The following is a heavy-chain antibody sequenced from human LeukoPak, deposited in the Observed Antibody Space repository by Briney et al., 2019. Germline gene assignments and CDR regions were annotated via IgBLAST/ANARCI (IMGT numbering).Heavy chain of an antibody. CDR3: AKEIWPTVTISGRTYFDY. Sequence: GGPLTLSCAASALIFRNYGMHGVRHAPGEALEGVAYIRYDGGNKNYADSVKGRFTISRDNPKNTLYLQMNSRRAEDTAVYYCAKEIWPTVTISGRTYFDYWGQGTLVTVSS. CDR2: IRYDGGNK. CDR1: ALIFRNYG. D-gene: IGHD4-17*01. J-gene: IGHJ4*02. V-gene: IGHV3-30*02.